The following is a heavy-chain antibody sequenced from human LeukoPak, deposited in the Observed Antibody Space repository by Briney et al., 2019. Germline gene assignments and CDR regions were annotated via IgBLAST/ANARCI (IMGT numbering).Heavy chain of an antibody. CDR1: GGSISSGGYS. J-gene: IGHJ4*02. CDR3: ARGGHSSSYYIDY. Sequence: SETLSLTCAVSGGSISSGGYSWSWIRQPPGKGLEWIGYIYHSGSTYYNPSLKSRVTISVDRSKNQFSLKLSSVTAADTAVYYCARGGHSSSYYIDYWGQGTLVTVSS. D-gene: IGHD6-6*01. V-gene: IGHV4-30-2*01. CDR2: IYHSGST.